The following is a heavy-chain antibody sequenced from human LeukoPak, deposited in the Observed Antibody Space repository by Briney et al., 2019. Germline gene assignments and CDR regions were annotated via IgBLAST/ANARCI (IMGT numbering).Heavy chain of an antibody. J-gene: IGHJ4*02. Sequence: GGSLRLSCAASGFTFSTYWMHWVRQAPGKGLVWVSRINSDGGSTSYADSVKGRSTISRDNAKSTLYLQLNSLRAEDTAVYYCARGRYYLDYWGQGTLVTVSS. V-gene: IGHV3-74*01. CDR1: GFTFSTYW. CDR2: INSDGGST. CDR3: ARGRYYLDY. D-gene: IGHD3-16*02.